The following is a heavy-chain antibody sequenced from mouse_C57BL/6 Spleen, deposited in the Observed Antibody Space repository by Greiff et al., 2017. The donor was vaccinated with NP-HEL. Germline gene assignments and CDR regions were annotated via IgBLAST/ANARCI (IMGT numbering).Heavy chain of an antibody. CDR2: IDPSDSYT. CDR3: ARETTTAFDY. Sequence: VQLQQPGAELVMPGASVKLSCKASGYTFTSYWMHWVKQRPGQGLEWIGEIDPSDSYTNYNQKFKGKSTLTVDKSSSTAYMQLSSLTSEDSAVYYCARETTTAFDYWGQGTTLTVSS. CDR1: GYTFTSYW. V-gene: IGHV1-69*01. J-gene: IGHJ2*01. D-gene: IGHD1-2*01.